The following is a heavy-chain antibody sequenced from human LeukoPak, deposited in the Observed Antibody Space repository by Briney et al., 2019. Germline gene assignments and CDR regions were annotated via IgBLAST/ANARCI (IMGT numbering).Heavy chain of an antibody. J-gene: IGHJ3*02. D-gene: IGHD2-2*01. CDR1: GYTLTELS. CDR2: FDPEDGET. V-gene: IGHV1-24*01. CDR3: ATPYCSSTSCYFAFDI. Sequence: ASVKVSCKVSGYTLTELSMHWVRQAPGKGLEGMGGFDPEDGETIYAQKFQGRVTMTEDTSTDTAYMELSSLRSEDTAVYYCATPYCSSTSCYFAFDIWGQGTMVTVSS.